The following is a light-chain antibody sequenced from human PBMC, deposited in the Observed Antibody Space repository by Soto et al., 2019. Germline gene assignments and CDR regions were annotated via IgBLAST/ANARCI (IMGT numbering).Light chain of an antibody. CDR2: ATS. CDR1: QSIDDK. Sequence: IVMTQSPATLSVSPGERATLSCRAGQSIDDKLAWYQQRPGQAPRLLIYATSTRVAGIPARFSGSGSGTDFTLTISRLEPEDFAVYYCHQYGSSPPWTFGQGTKVDIK. J-gene: IGKJ1*01. V-gene: IGKV3-15*01. CDR3: HQYGSSPPWT.